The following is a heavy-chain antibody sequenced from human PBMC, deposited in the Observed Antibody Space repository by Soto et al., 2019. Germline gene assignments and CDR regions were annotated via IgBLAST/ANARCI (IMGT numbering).Heavy chain of an antibody. D-gene: IGHD3-3*01. V-gene: IGHV4-31*03. J-gene: IGHJ5*02. Sequence: QVQLQESGPGLVKPSQTLSLTCTVSGGSISSGDYYWSWIRQHPGKGLEWIGYIYYSGSTYYNPSVKGRVTISVDTSKNQFSLKLSSVTPGDTAVYYCARWWSGSRQGFDPWGQGTLVTVSS. CDR3: ARWWSGSRQGFDP. CDR1: GGSISSGDYY. CDR2: IYYSGST.